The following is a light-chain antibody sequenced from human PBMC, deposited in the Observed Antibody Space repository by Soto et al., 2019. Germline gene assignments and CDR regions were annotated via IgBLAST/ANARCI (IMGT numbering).Light chain of an antibody. Sequence: VLTQPPSVSGAPGQRVTISCTGSSSNIGAGFDVHWYHQIAGTAPKLLIYGNSNRPSGVSNRFSGSKSGNTASLTISGLQAEDEADYYCSSYTSSSTLFGGGTKLTVL. CDR3: SSYTSSSTL. J-gene: IGLJ3*02. CDR2: GNS. V-gene: IGLV1-40*01. CDR1: SSNIGAGFD.